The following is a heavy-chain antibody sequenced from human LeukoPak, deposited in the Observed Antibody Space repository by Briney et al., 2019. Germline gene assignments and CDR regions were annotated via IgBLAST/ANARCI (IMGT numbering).Heavy chain of an antibody. CDR1: GFTFSNFG. D-gene: IGHD1-26*01. Sequence: GGSLRLSCAASGFTFSNFGIHWVRQAPGKGLEWVAFIFYNGTDKYADSVKGRFTISRDNAKNSLYLQMNSLRAEDTAVYYCARDKVVGATVFDYWGQGTLVTVSS. J-gene: IGHJ4*02. CDR2: IFYNGTDK. V-gene: IGHV3-30*12. CDR3: ARDKVVGATVFDY.